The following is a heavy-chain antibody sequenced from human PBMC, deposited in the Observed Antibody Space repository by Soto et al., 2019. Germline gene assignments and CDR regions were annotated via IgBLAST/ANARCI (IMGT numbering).Heavy chain of an antibody. CDR2: TYYRSKWYN. CDR1: WDSVSSNSAA. Sequence: SQTLSLTCAISWDSVSSNSAAWNWIRQSPSRGLEWLGRTYYRSKWYNDYAVSVKSRITINPDTSKNQFSLQLNSVTPEDTAVYYCARDISGQMGYYYYYGMDVWGQGTTVAVSS. V-gene: IGHV6-1*01. D-gene: IGHD5-12*01. J-gene: IGHJ6*02. CDR3: ARDISGQMGYYYYYGMDV.